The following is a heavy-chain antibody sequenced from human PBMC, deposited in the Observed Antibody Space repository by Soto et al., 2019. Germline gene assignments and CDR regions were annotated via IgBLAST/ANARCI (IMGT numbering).Heavy chain of an antibody. CDR3: AQRSPFYDFWSGYFPLDY. CDR1: GGTFSSYA. CDR2: IIPIFGTA. D-gene: IGHD3-3*01. V-gene: IGHV1-69*13. J-gene: IGHJ4*02. Sequence: SVKVSCKASGGTFSSYAISWVRQAPGQGLEWMGGIIPIFGTANYAQKFQGRVTITADESTSTAYMELSSLRSEDTAVYYCAQRSPFYDFWSGYFPLDYWGQGTLVTVSS.